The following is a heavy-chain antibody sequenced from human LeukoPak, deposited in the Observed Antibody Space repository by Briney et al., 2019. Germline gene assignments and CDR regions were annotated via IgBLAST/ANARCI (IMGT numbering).Heavy chain of an antibody. V-gene: IGHV3-30*18. CDR1: GVPFSSYG. J-gene: IGHJ1*01. CDR3: VKEHYFGSGSYPEH. CDR2: ISYDGSDK. Sequence: PGRSLRLSCAASGVPFSSYGMHWVRQAPGKGLEWVAVISYDGSDKYYADSVKGRFTISRDNSKNTLYLQMNSLRADDTAVYYCVKEHYFGSGSYPEHWGQGTLVTVSS. D-gene: IGHD3-10*01.